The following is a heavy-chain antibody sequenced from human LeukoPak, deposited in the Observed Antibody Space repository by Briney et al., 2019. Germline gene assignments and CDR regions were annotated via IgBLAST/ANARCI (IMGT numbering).Heavy chain of an antibody. CDR3: ASGSYYGY. CDR1: GGSISSGSYY. V-gene: IGHV4-61*02. CDR2: IYTSGST. D-gene: IGHD1-26*01. J-gene: IGHJ4*02. Sequence: SETLSLTCTVSGGSISSGSYYWSWIRQPAGKGLEWIGRIYTSGSTNYNPSLKSRVTISVDTSKNQFSLKLSSVTAADTAVYYCASGSYYGYWGQGTLDTVSS.